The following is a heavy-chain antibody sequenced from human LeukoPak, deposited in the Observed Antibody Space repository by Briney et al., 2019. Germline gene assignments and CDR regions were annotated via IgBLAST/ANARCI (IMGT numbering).Heavy chain of an antibody. CDR2: IKQDGSEK. CDR3: ARGVGCSSTSCQKPVAFDY. J-gene: IGHJ4*02. CDR1: GFTFSSNW. Sequence: PGGSLRLSCAASGFTFSSNWMSWVRQAPGKGLEGVANIKQDGSEKYYVDSVKGRFTISRDNAKNSLYLQMNSLRAEDTAVYYCARGVGCSSTSCQKPVAFDYWGQGTLVTVSS. V-gene: IGHV3-7*01. D-gene: IGHD2-2*01.